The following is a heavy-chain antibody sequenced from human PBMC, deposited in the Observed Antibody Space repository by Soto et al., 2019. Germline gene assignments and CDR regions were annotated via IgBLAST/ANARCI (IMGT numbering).Heavy chain of an antibody. J-gene: IGHJ6*02. CDR3: ARADCSSTSCYGYYYYGMDV. Sequence: QVQLQESGPGLVKPSQTLSLTCTVSGGSISSGGYYWSWIRQHPGKGLEWIGYIYYSGSTYYNPSPKSRVTISVDTSKNQFSLKLSSVTAADTAVYYCARADCSSTSCYGYYYYGMDVWGQGTTVTVSS. V-gene: IGHV4-31*03. CDR1: GGSISSGGYY. CDR2: IYYSGST. D-gene: IGHD2-2*01.